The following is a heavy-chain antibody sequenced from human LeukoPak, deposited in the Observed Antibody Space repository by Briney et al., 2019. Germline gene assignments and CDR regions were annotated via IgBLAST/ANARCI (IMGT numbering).Heavy chain of an antibody. CDR3: AVGAFDY. D-gene: IGHD4-17*01. J-gene: IGHJ4*02. CDR1: GYSFSIHT. Sequence: ASMKVTCKPSGYSFSIHTMHWVRQAPGQRLEWMGWINAADGNTKYSQNFQGRVTISRDSSASTAYMELTSLTSEDTAVYYCAVGAFDYWGQGTLVTVSS. CDR2: INAADGNT. V-gene: IGHV1-3*01.